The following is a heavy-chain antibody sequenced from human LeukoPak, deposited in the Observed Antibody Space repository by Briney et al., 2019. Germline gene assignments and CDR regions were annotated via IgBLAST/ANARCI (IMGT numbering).Heavy chain of an antibody. CDR1: GGTFSSYA. Sequence: ASVKVSCKASGGTFSSYAISWVRQAPGQGLEWMGIINPSDGSTLYAQKFQGRVTMTRDTSTSTVYMELSSLRSEDTAVYYCAKDPYGDYGDGVFIDYWGQGTLVTVSS. D-gene: IGHD4-17*01. CDR2: INPSDGST. J-gene: IGHJ4*02. CDR3: AKDPYGDYGDGVFIDY. V-gene: IGHV1-46*01.